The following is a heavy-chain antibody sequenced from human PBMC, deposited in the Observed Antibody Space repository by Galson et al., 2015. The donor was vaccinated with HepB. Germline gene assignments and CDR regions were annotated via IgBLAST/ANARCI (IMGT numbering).Heavy chain of an antibody. V-gene: IGHV3-21*01. CDR2: ITSDNSYI. J-gene: IGHJ4*02. D-gene: IGHD6-19*01. Sequence: SLRLSCATSGFTFSTYTMNWVRQAPGKGLEWVSSITSDNSYIYYADSVEGRFTISRDNAKNSLYLQMNSLRVGDTALYYCARGDYNSGWLLDCWGQGTLVTVSS. CDR3: ARGDYNSGWLLDC. CDR1: GFTFSTYT.